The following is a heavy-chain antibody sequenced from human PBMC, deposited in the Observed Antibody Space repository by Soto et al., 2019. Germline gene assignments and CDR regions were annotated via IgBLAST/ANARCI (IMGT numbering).Heavy chain of an antibody. CDR3: ARDPAP. CDR1: GGSISSGGYY. V-gene: IGHV4-31*03. CDR2: IYNSGST. Sequence: QVQLQESGPGLVKASQTLSLTCTVSGGSISSGGYYWSWIRQHPGKGLEWIGYIYNSGSTTYNPSLKGRVTTSAATSKNQFTLMLSSVTAADTAVYYCARDPAPWGQGTLVTVSS. J-gene: IGHJ5*02.